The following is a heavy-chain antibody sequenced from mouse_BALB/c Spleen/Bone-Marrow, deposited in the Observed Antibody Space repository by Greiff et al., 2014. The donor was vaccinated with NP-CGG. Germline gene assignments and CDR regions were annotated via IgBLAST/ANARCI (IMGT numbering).Heavy chain of an antibody. J-gene: IGHJ3*01. CDR1: GYTFSSYW. V-gene: IGHV1-87*01. CDR2: IYPGDGDT. Sequence: QVQLQQSGAELARPGASVRSSCKASGYTFSSYWMQWVKQRPGQGLEWIGSIYPGDGDTRYTQKFKGKATLTADKSSSTAYMQLSSVASEDSAVYYCARGAYYRYDGFAYWGQGTLVTVSA. CDR3: ARGAYYRYDGFAY. D-gene: IGHD2-14*01.